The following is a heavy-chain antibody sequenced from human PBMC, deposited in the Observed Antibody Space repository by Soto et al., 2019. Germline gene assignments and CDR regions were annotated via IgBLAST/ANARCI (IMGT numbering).Heavy chain of an antibody. J-gene: IGHJ4*02. CDR3: ARDHGELHERLTGYYFRGIPFDY. CDR2: INPSGGST. Sequence: GASVKVSRKASGYTFTSYYMHWVRQAPGQGLEWMGIINPSGGSTSYAQKFQGRVTMTRDTSTSTVYMELSSLRSEDTAAYYCARDHGELHERLTGYYFRGIPFDYWGQGTLVTVSS. V-gene: IGHV1-46*01. CDR1: GYTFTSYY. D-gene: IGHD3-9*01.